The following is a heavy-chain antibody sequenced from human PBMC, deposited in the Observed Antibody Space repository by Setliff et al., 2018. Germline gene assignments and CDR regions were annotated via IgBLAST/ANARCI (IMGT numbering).Heavy chain of an antibody. D-gene: IGHD1-1*01. CDR1: GVSVSRHY. V-gene: IGHV4-4*08. Sequence: PSETLSLTCIVSGVSVSRHYWSWIRQPPGKTLEWIGYIYTGGSTTYNPSLKSRVTLSLDTSKNHLSLNLTSVTAADTAVYYCARDVWGAGTRWFDPWGLGILVTV. CDR2: IYTGGST. J-gene: IGHJ5*02. CDR3: ARDVWGAGTRWFDP.